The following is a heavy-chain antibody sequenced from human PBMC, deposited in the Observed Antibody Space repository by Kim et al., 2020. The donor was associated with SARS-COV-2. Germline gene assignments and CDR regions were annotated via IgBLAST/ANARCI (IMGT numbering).Heavy chain of an antibody. Sequence: PSLKSRVTISVDTSKNQFSLKLSSVTAADTAVYYCARSHLTIFGVDRFDYWGQGTLVTVSS. J-gene: IGHJ4*02. D-gene: IGHD3-3*01. V-gene: IGHV4-39*07. CDR3: ARSHLTIFGVDRFDY.